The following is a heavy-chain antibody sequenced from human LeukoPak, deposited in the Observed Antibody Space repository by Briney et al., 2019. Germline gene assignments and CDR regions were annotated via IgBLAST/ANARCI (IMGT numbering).Heavy chain of an antibody. J-gene: IGHJ4*02. CDR2: IYTSGST. CDR3: ARDGYYYDSSGYGLDY. Sequence: SETLSLTCTVSGGSISSYYWSWIRQPAGKGLEWIGRIYTSGSTNYNPSLKSRVTMSVDTSKNQFSLKLSSVTAADTAVYYCARDGYYYDSSGYGLDYWGQGTLVTVSS. CDR1: GGSISSYY. D-gene: IGHD3-22*01. V-gene: IGHV4-4*07.